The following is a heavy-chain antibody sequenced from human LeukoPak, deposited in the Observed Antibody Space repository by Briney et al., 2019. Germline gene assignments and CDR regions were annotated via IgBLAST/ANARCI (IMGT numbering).Heavy chain of an antibody. CDR3: TTQNCTNGVCYLDYFDY. CDR1: GFTLSNAW. J-gene: IGHJ4*02. D-gene: IGHD2-8*01. V-gene: IGHV3-15*01. Sequence: GGSLRLSCSASGFTLSNAWMSWVRQAPGKGLEWVGRIKSKTDGGTTDYAAPVKGRFTISRDDSKNTLYLQMNSLKTEDTAVYYCTTQNCTNGVCYLDYFDYWGQGTLVTVSS. CDR2: IKSKTDGGTT.